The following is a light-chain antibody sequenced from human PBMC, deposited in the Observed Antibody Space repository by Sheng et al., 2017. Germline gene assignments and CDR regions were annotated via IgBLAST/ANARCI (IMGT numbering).Light chain of an antibody. CDR3: QAWDRSIAI. Sequence: YEVTQPPSVSVSPGQTATITCSGDRLGEKYVCWYQQKPGQSPVLVISQDKKRPSGIPDRFSGTNSGNTATLTIRGTQAMDGAEYYCQAWDRSIAIFGGGTKLSVL. J-gene: IGLJ2*01. CDR2: QDK. V-gene: IGLV3-1*01. CDR1: RLGEKY.